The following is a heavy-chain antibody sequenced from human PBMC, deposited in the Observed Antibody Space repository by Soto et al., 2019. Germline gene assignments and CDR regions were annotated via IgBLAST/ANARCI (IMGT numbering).Heavy chain of an antibody. CDR3: ARDSTDSGSLDY. CDR2: IGSSGSGI. Sequence: DVQQVESGGDLVQPGGSLRLSCAASGFTFSSYEMNWVRQAPGKGLEWVSYIGSSGSGIYYADFVKGRFTISRDNAKKSLYLQMNGLRAEDTAVYYCARDSTDSGSLDYWGQGTLVTVSS. J-gene: IGHJ4*02. CDR1: GFTFSSYE. D-gene: IGHD1-26*01. V-gene: IGHV3-48*03.